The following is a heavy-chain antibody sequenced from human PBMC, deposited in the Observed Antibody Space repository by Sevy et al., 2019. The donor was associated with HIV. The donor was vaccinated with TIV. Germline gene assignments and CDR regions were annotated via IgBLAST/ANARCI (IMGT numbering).Heavy chain of an antibody. D-gene: IGHD6-13*01. CDR3: ARLHPRIAAARAIDV. V-gene: IGHV3-53*01. CDR1: GFTVTNNY. CDR2: FYSDDSR. J-gene: IGHJ6*02. Sequence: GGSLRLSCAASGFTVTNNYISWVRQAPGKGLDWVALFYSDDSRYFADSVRGRFTISRDSLKNTLYLQMNSLRAEDTAVYYCARLHPRIAAARAIDVWGQGTTVTVSS.